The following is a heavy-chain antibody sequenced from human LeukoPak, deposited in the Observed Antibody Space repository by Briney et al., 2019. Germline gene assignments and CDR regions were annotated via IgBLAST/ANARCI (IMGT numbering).Heavy chain of an antibody. CDR3: ARAPYDYVWGSFVS. Sequence: ASVKVSCKASGYTFTGYYMHWVRQAPGQGLEWMGWINPNSGGANYAQKFQGRVTMTRDTSISTAYMELSRLRSDDTAVYYCARAPYDYVWGSFVSWGQGTLVTVS. CDR2: INPNSGGA. D-gene: IGHD3-16*01. V-gene: IGHV1-2*02. CDR1: GYTFTGYY. J-gene: IGHJ4*02.